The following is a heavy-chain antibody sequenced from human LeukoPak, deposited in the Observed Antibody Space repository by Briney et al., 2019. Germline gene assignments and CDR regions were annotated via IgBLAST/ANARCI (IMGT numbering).Heavy chain of an antibody. CDR1: GFTFSSYA. D-gene: IGHD2-2*01. Sequence: GGSLRLSCAASGFTFSSYAMSWVRQAPGKGLEWVSAISGSGGSTYYADSVKGRFTISRDNSKNTLYLQMNSPRAEDTAVYYCAKAPRYCSSTSCSPQHWGQGTLVTVSS. J-gene: IGHJ4*02. CDR2: ISGSGGST. CDR3: AKAPRYCSSTSCSPQH. V-gene: IGHV3-23*01.